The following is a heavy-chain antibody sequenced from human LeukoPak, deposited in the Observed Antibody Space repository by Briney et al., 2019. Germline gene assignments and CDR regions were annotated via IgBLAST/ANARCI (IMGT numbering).Heavy chain of an antibody. Sequence: ASVKVSCKASGCTFTDYEIHWVRQAPGQGLEWMGWINPNSGSTNYAQRFRGRVTMTRDTSITTAYMDLSRLGSDDTAVYHCARAFYFDAWSYYYFDYWGQGTLVTVSS. D-gene: IGHD3-10*01. CDR3: ARAFYFDAWSYYYFDY. CDR1: GCTFTDYE. V-gene: IGHV1-2*02. CDR2: INPNSGST. J-gene: IGHJ4*02.